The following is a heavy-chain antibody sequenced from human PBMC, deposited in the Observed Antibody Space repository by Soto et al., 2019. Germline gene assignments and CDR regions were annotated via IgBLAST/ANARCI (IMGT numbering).Heavy chain of an antibody. D-gene: IGHD1-7*01. CDR2: INPAGSWT. V-gene: IGHV3-74*01. Sequence: XECLSLSCAASGFTFNSYCMHWVRQAPGKGLVWVSRINPAGSWTIHADSVKGRFTISRDNAKSMVYLQMNSLRVEDTAVSYCESYNWNSQNYWGHGTLVTVSS. J-gene: IGHJ4*01. CDR1: GFTFNSYC. CDR3: ESYNWNSQNY.